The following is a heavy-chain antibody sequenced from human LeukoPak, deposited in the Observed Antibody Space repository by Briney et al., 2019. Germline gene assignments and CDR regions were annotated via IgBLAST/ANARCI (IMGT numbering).Heavy chain of an antibody. D-gene: IGHD6-19*01. V-gene: IGHV4-59*08. CDR2: IYYSGST. CDR1: GDSISSNY. Sequence: SETLSLTCTVSGDSISSNYWSWIRQPPGKGLEWIGYIYYSGSTNYNPSLKSRVTISIDTSKNQFSLKLSSVTTADTAVYYCAAAVAASEWFDPWGQGTLVTVSS. J-gene: IGHJ5*02. CDR3: AAAVAASEWFDP.